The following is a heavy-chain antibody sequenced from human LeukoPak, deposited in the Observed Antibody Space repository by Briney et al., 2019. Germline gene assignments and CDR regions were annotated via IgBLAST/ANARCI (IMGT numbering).Heavy chain of an antibody. V-gene: IGHV3-23*01. D-gene: IGHD4-23*01. CDR3: AKGRNDYGANSFDY. J-gene: IGHJ4*02. Sequence: PGGSLRLSCAASGFTVSSNYMSWVRQAPGKGLEWVSAISGSGGTTYYADSVKGRFTISRENCKNTLYLQMNSLRVEDTAVYYCAKGRNDYGANSFDYWGQGTLVTVSS. CDR1: GFTVSSNY. CDR2: ISGSGGTT.